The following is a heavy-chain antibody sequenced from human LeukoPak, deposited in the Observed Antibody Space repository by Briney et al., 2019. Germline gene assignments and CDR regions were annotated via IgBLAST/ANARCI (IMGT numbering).Heavy chain of an antibody. D-gene: IGHD3-22*01. CDR2: ISYDGSNK. J-gene: IGHJ4*02. CDR1: GFTFSSYA. V-gene: IGHV3-30*04. Sequence: GGSLRLSCAASGFTFSSYAMHWVRQAPGKGLEWVAVISYDGSNKYYADSVKGRFTISRVNSKNTLYLQMNSLRAEDTAVYYCAREGSSGYSMQVDYWGQGTLVTVSS. CDR3: AREGSSGYSMQVDY.